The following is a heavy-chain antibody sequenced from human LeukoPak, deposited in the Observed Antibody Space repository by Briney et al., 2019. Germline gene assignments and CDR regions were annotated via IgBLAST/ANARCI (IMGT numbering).Heavy chain of an antibody. CDR3: ARGWGNGYDLGGGDY. J-gene: IGHJ4*02. Sequence: PSETLSLTCTVSGGSISSYYWSWIRQPPGKGLEWIGYIYYSGSTNYNPSLKSRVTISVDTSKNQFSLKLSSVTAADTAVYYCARGWGNGYDLGGGDYWGQGTRVTVSS. V-gene: IGHV4-59*01. CDR2: IYYSGST. D-gene: IGHD5-12*01. CDR1: GGSISSYY.